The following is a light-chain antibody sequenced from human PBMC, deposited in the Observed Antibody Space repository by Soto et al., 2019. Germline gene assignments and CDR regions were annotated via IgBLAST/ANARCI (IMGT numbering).Light chain of an antibody. J-gene: IGKJ1*01. Sequence: DIQMTQSPSTLSEFVGDTVTITCRASQNINRYLAWYQQKPGKAPKLLIYDSSTLERGVPSRFNGSGSATAFTLTISSLQPEDFATYYCHQYNSYSRTFGQGTKVDIK. V-gene: IGKV1-5*01. CDR2: DSS. CDR3: HQYNSYSRT. CDR1: QNINRY.